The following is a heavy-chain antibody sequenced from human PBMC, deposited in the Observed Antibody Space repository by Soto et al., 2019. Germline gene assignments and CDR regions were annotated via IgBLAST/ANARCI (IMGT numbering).Heavy chain of an antibody. CDR2: IIPIFGTA. V-gene: IGHV1-69*05. D-gene: IGHD2-15*01. CDR1: GGTFSSYA. Sequence: SVKVSCKASGGTFSSYAISWVRQAPGQGLEWVGVIIPIFGTANYAQKFKGRVTMTTDTSTSTAYMELRSLRSDDTAVYYCVRTLVVVTATLADCWGQVTLVTVSS. CDR3: VRTLVVVTATLADC. J-gene: IGHJ4*02.